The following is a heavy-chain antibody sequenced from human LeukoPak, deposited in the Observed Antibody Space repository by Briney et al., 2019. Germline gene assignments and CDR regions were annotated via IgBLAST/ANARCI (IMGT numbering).Heavy chain of an antibody. CDR1: GFTFSIYG. V-gene: IGHV3-48*04. D-gene: IGHD5-24*01. CDR3: ARATRHGYDY. CDR2: IVSRSVTI. J-gene: IGHJ4*02. Sequence: GGSLRLSCAASGFTFSIYGMNWVRQAPGKGPEWVSYIVSRSVTIPYADSAKGRFTMSRDDARKSLYLQMNSLRADDTAVYYCARATRHGYDYWGQGTLVAVSS.